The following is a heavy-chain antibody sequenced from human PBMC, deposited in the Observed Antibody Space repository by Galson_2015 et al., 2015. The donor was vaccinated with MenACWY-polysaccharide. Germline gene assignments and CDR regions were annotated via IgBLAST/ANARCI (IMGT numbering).Heavy chain of an antibody. J-gene: IGHJ4*02. CDR2: ISWNSDII. D-gene: IGHD6-13*01. CDR3: AKDYSYSKSPVDH. V-gene: IGHV3-9*01. CDR1: GFTFDDYA. Sequence: SLRLSCAASGFTFDDYAMHWVRQAPGKGLEWVSGISWNSDIIGYADSVKGRFTISRDSAKNSLYLQMNSLRPEDTALYYCAKDYSYSKSPVDHWGQGTLVTVSS.